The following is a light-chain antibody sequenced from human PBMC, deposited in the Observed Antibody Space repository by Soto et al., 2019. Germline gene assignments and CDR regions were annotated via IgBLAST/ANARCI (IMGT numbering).Light chain of an antibody. J-gene: IGKJ1*01. Sequence: EVVLTQSPSTLSLSLGERVTISCRASQRISGNLAWYEQKPGQAPSLLSYGASTRATGIPERFSGSGSGTDFTLTISRLEPEDFEVYYCQQYGSSTWTFGQGTKVDI. CDR1: QRISGN. CDR3: QQYGSSTWT. V-gene: IGKV3-20*01. CDR2: GAS.